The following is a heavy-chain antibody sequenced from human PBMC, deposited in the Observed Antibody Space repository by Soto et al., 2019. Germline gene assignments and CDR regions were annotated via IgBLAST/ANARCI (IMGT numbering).Heavy chain of an antibody. D-gene: IGHD4-17*01. Sequence: SETLSLTCTVSGGSISSGGYYWSWIRQHPGKGLEWIGYIYYSGSTYYNPSLKSRVTISVDTSKYQFSLKLSSVTAADTAVYYCASSYGNPRRSMDGFDYWGQGTLVTVSS. CDR1: GGSISSGGYY. V-gene: IGHV4-31*03. J-gene: IGHJ4*02. CDR3: ASSYGNPRRSMDGFDY. CDR2: IYYSGST.